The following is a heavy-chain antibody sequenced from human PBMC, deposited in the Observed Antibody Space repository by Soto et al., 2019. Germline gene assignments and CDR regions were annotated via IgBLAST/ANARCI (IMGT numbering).Heavy chain of an antibody. CDR1: GYSFTSYW. J-gene: IGHJ4*02. CDR2: IYPGDSDT. D-gene: IGHD6-13*01. CDR3: ATPPLYSSSPGY. V-gene: IGHV5-51*07. Sequence: ESLTISCKGSGYSFTSYWIGWLHQMPGKGLEWMWIIYPGDSDTRYSPSFQGQVTISADKSISTAYLQWSRLKASDTAMYYCATPPLYSSSPGYWGEGAPVTVSS.